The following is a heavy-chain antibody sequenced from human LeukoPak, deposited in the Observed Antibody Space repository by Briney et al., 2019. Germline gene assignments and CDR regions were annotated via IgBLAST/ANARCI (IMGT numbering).Heavy chain of an antibody. V-gene: IGHV1-69*04. CDR1: GGTFSSYA. D-gene: IGHD4-11*01. CDR2: IIPILGIA. J-gene: IGHJ4*02. Sequence: GASVKVSCKASGGTFSSYAISWVRQAPGQGLEWMGRIIPILGIANYAQKFQGRVTITADKSTSTAYMELSSLRSEDTAVYYCARGSGYSNYLFDYWGQGTRVTVSS. CDR3: ARGSGYSNYLFDY.